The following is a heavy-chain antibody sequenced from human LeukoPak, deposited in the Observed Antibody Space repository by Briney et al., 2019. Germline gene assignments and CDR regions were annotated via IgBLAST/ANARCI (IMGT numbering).Heavy chain of an antibody. CDR2: TSYRYKWYN. V-gene: IGHV6-1*01. D-gene: IGHD1-26*01. J-gene: IGHJ4*02. CDR3: ARWDHGTAYFDS. Sequence: SQTLSLTCAISGDSVSSNSVAWNWIRQSPSRGLEWLGRTSYRYKWYNNYAVSVKSRITINPDTSRNQFSLQLKSVTPEGTAVYYCARWDHGTAYFDSWGQGTLVTVSS. CDR1: GDSVSSNSVA.